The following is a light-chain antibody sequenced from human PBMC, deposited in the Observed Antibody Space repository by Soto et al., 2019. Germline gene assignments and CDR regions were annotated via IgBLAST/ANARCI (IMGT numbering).Light chain of an antibody. CDR2: GAS. CDR1: QSVGSK. Sequence: EIVMTQSPATLSVSPGERATLSCRASQSVGSKSAWYQQKLGQAPRLLIYGASTRATGIPARFSGSGSGTEFTLTISSLQSEDFAVYYCQQYNDWPYTFGQGTKLEIK. CDR3: QQYNDWPYT. V-gene: IGKV3-15*01. J-gene: IGKJ2*01.